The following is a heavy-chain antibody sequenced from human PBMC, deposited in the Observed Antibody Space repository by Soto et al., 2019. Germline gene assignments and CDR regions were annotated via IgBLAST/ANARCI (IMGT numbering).Heavy chain of an antibody. J-gene: IGHJ4*02. CDR3: ATVITMVRGVISDY. CDR2: FDPEDGET. D-gene: IGHD3-10*01. Sequence: ASVKVSCKVSGYTLTELSIHWVRQAPGKGLEWMGGFDPEDGETIYAQKFQGRVTMTEDTSTDTAYMELSSLRSEDTAVYYCATVITMVRGVISDYWGQGTLVTVSS. CDR1: GYTLTELS. V-gene: IGHV1-24*01.